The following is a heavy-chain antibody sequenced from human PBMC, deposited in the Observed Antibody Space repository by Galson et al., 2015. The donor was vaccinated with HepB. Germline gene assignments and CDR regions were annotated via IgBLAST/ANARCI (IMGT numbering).Heavy chain of an antibody. J-gene: IGHJ4*01. CDR1: GFTFNTYR. Sequence: SLRLSCAASGFTFNTYRMHWVRQAPGKGLEWVSHINSDGSITDYADSVKGRFTISRDNAKNTLYLQMNSLRADDTGVYYCTSLSLRTGGDFWGQGTLVSVAS. D-gene: IGHD1-14*01. CDR2: INSDGSIT. V-gene: IGHV3-74*01. CDR3: TSLSLRTGGDF.